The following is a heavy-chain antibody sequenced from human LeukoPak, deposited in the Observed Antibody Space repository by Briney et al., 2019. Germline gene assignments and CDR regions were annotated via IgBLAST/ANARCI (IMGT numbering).Heavy chain of an antibody. V-gene: IGHV4-59*08. CDR2: IYYSGST. CDR1: GGSISSYY. J-gene: IGHJ3*02. Sequence: PSETLSLTCTVSGGSISSYYWSWIRQPPGKGLEWIGYIYYSGSTNYNPSLKSRVTISVDTSKNQFSLKLSSVTAADTAVYYCAFHGSNYYDSSGYYMAHDAFDIWGQGTMVTVSS. D-gene: IGHD3-22*01. CDR3: AFHGSNYYDSSGYYMAHDAFDI.